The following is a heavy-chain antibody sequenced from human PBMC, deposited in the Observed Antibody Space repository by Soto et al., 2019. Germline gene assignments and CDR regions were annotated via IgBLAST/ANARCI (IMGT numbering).Heavy chain of an antibody. Sequence: SETLSLTCSVSGGSIISDEYYWTWIRQPPGGGLEWIGHVYYTGSTSYSPSLKSRLTISVDTSKNQFSLRLNSVSAADTAVYYCARDRSNSPDLLDSWGRGTLVTVSS. CDR3: ARDRSNSPDLLDS. CDR2: VYYTGST. D-gene: IGHD1-1*01. CDR1: GGSIISDEYY. J-gene: IGHJ4*02. V-gene: IGHV4-30-4*01.